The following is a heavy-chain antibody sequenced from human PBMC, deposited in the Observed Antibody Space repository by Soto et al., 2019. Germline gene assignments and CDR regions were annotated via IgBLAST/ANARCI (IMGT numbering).Heavy chain of an antibody. CDR1: HYIFTSYG. D-gene: IGHD3-22*01. J-gene: IGHJ3*02. CDR3: ARSSDAAGTFDI. Sequence: ASVKVSCKTSHYIFTSYGLTWVRRAPGQGLEWMGWINAYNGNTNYAQNFQGRLTMTTDTSTSTAYLEVRSLTSDDTAVYYCARSSDAAGTFDIWGQGTMVTV. CDR2: INAYNGNT. V-gene: IGHV1-18*04.